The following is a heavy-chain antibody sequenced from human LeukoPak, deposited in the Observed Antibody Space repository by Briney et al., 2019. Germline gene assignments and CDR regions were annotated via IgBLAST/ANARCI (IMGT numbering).Heavy chain of an antibody. Sequence: GGSLRLSCAASGFTFSSYGMHWVRQAPGKGLEWVAFIRYDGSNKYYADSVKGRFTISRDNSKNTLYLQMNSLRAEDTAVYYCAKDGHRDSSGYPDYWGQGTLVTVSS. J-gene: IGHJ4*02. CDR1: GFTFSSYG. CDR2: IRYDGSNK. D-gene: IGHD3-22*01. V-gene: IGHV3-30*02. CDR3: AKDGHRDSSGYPDY.